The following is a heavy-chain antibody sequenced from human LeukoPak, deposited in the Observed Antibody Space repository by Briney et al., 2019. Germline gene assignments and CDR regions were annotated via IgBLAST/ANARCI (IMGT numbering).Heavy chain of an antibody. CDR2: IYYSGST. D-gene: IGHD1-26*01. V-gene: IGHV4-39*07. J-gene: IGHJ4*02. Sequence: PSETLSLTCTVSGGSISSSSYYWGWIRQPPGKGLEWIGSIYYSGSTYYNPSLKSRVTISVDTSKNQFSLKLSFVTAADTAVYYCARDRGGVGATRNYFDYWGQGTLVTVSS. CDR1: GGSISSSSYY. CDR3: ARDRGGVGATRNYFDY.